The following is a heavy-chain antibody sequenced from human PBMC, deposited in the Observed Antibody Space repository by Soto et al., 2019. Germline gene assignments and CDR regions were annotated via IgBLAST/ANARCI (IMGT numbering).Heavy chain of an antibody. CDR3: AREVSHGYVLRGMHF. CDR2: INSDGSSI. Sequence: EVQLVESGGGLVKPGGSVSLSCAASKFTITSYWMNWVSQAPGNGLVWVSRINSDGSSISYADAVKDRFTISRDNAKNTLYLQMNSLIVEDTAVYYCAREVSHGYVLRGMHFWGQGTTFTVFS. V-gene: IGHV3-74*01. CDR1: KFTITSYW. J-gene: IGHJ6*02. D-gene: IGHD5-18*01.